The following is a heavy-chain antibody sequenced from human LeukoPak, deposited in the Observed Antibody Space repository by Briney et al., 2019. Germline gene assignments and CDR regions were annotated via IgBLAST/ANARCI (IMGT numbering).Heavy chain of an antibody. Sequence: SETLSLTCAVYGGSFSDYYWSWIRQPPGKGLELICEINHNGDANYNPSLKSRVTISVDTSKNQFSLKINCVPAAATALYYCASGGYSYGHKEREFDSWGQGTLVTVSS. D-gene: IGHD5-18*01. V-gene: IGHV4-34*01. CDR2: INHNGDA. CDR3: ASGGYSYGHKEREFDS. J-gene: IGHJ4*02. CDR1: GGSFSDYY.